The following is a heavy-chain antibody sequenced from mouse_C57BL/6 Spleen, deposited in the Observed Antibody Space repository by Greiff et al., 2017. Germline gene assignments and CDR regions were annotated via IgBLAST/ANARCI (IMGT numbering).Heavy chain of an antibody. CDR1: GYSITSGYY. CDR2: ISYDGSN. CDR3: ARRPFEV. Sequence: VQLKQSGPGLVKPSQSLSLTCSVTGYSITSGYYWNWIRQFPGNKLEWMGYISYDGSNNYNPSLKNRISITRDTSKNQFFLKLNSVTTEDTATYYCARRPFEVWGTGTTGTVSS. V-gene: IGHV3-6*01. J-gene: IGHJ1*03.